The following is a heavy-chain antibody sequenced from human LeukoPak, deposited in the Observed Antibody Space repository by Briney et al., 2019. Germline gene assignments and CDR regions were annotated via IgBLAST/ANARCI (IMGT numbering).Heavy chain of an antibody. D-gene: IGHD1-26*01. J-gene: IGHJ4*02. CDR2: ISVSGSGT. Sequence: PGGSLRLSCAASGFTFNTYAMSWVRQAPGKGLEWVSTISVSGSGTYYGDSVKGRFTISRDNSKNTVYLQMNSLRAEDTAIYYCAKRAASGTRYSEYWGQGTLVTVSS. CDR3: AKRAASGTRYSEY. CDR1: GFTFNTYA. V-gene: IGHV3-23*01.